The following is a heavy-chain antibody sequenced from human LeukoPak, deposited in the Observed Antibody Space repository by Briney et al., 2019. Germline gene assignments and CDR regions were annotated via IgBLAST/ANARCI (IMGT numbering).Heavy chain of an antibody. CDR2: IYSGGST. Sequence: GGSLRLSCAASGFTFDDYAMHWVRQAPGKGLEWVSVIYSGGSTYYADSVKGRFTISRDNSKNTLYLQMNSLRAEDTAVYYCARDPTYYYDSSGYRAYWGQGTLVTVSS. J-gene: IGHJ4*02. V-gene: IGHV3-66*01. CDR1: GFTFDDYA. D-gene: IGHD3-22*01. CDR3: ARDPTYYYDSSGYRAY.